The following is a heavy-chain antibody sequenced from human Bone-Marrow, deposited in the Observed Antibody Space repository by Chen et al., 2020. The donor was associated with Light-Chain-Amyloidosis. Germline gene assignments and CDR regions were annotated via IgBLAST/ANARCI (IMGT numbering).Heavy chain of an antibody. V-gene: IGHV3-74*03. CDR2: VNNDGSDA. J-gene: IGHJ5*02. CDR3: VRDVPHNRFDP. D-gene: IGHD6-6*01. CDR1: GFTFTAYW. Sequence: EVQVVESGGGLVQPGGSLRLSCTASGFTFTAYWMHWVRQAPGKGLVWVARVNNDGSDATYADSVKGRFTISRDNARNTVFLQMKGLRVEDTAVYYCVRDVPHNRFDPWGQGTLVAVSS.